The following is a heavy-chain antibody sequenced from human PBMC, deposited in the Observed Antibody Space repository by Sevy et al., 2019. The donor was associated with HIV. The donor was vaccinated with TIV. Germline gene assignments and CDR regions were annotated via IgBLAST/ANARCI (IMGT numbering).Heavy chain of an antibody. Sequence: GGSLRLSCAASGFTFSSYSMNWVRQAPGKGLEWVSYISSSSSTIYYADSVKGRFTISRDNAKNSLYLQMNSLRAEDTAAYYCARGGITIFGVVNVGANYYMYVWGNGTTVTVSS. D-gene: IGHD3-3*01. V-gene: IGHV3-48*01. CDR1: GFTFSSYS. CDR3: ARGGITIFGVVNVGANYYMYV. J-gene: IGHJ6*03. CDR2: ISSSSSTI.